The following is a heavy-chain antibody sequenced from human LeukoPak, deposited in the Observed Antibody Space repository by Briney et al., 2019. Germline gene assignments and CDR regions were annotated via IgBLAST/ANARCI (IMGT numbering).Heavy chain of an antibody. CDR2: VNWNGGSK. CDR3: XXXXXXXXXXXGYYYMDV. J-gene: IGHJ6*03. V-gene: IGHV3-20*01. Sequence: YGXSWVRQAPGXGLXGXSGVNWNGGSKGYDESVKGRFTISRXXXKNSLFLKMKSLRDGEWALYDXXXXXXXXXXXXGYYYMDVWGKGTTVTVSS. CDR1: YG.